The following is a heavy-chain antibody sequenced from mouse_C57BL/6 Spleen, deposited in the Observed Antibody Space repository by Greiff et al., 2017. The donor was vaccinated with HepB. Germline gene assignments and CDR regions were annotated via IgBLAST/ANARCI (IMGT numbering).Heavy chain of an antibody. J-gene: IGHJ3*01. Sequence: VQLQQPGAELVKPGASVKLSCKASGYTFTSYWMHWVKQRPGQGLEWIGMIHPNSGSTNYNEKFKSKATLTVDKSSSTAYMQLSSLTSEDSAVYYCALYYGSSLGFAYWGQGTLVTVSA. CDR2: IHPNSGST. D-gene: IGHD1-1*01. CDR3: ALYYGSSLGFAY. V-gene: IGHV1-64*01. CDR1: GYTFTSYW.